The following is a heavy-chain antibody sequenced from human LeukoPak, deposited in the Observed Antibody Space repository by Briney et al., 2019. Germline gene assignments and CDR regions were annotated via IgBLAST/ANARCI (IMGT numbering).Heavy chain of an antibody. CDR2: IWYDGSNK. V-gene: IGHV3-33*06. CDR3: AKSGYSSGWPVVPFDY. Sequence: GGSLRLSCAASGFTFSSYGMHWVRQAPGKGLEWVAVIWYDGSNKYYADSVKGRFTISRDNSKNTLYLQMNSLRAEDTAVYYCAKSGYSSGWPVVPFDYWGQGTLVTVSS. D-gene: IGHD6-19*01. CDR1: GFTFSSYG. J-gene: IGHJ4*02.